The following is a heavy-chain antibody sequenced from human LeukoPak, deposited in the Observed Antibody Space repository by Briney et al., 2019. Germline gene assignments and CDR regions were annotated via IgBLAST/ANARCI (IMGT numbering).Heavy chain of an antibody. CDR1: GGSNSSYY. CDR3: AREEEGYCSSTSCYTGGETYYYYYMDV. D-gene: IGHD2-2*02. J-gene: IGHJ6*03. Sequence: SETLSLTCTVSGGSNSSYYWSWIRQPAGKGLEWIGRIYTGGSTNYNPSLKSRATMSVDTSKNQFSLKLSSVTAADTAVYYCAREEEGYCSSTSCYTGGETYYYYYMDVWGKGTTVTVSS. CDR2: IYTGGST. V-gene: IGHV4-4*07.